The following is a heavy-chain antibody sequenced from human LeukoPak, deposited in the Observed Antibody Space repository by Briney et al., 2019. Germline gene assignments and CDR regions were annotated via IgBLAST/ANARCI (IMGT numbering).Heavy chain of an antibody. CDR3: VRDQGSWFGEWSFDY. CDR1: GYTLTELS. V-gene: IGHV1-24*01. D-gene: IGHD3-10*01. CDR2: FDPEDGET. J-gene: IGHJ4*02. Sequence: ASVKVSCKVSGYTLTELSMHWVRQAPGKGLEWMGGFDPEDGETIYAQKFQGRVTMTRDTSTSTVYMELSSLRSEDTAVYYCVRDQGSWFGEWSFDYWGQGTLVTVSS.